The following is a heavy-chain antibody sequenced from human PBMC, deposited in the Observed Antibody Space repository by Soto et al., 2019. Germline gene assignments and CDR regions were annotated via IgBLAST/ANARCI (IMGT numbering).Heavy chain of an antibody. CDR3: AKGGGPYHDSSVYYAY. V-gene: IGHV3-23*01. Sequence: EVQLLESGGGLVQPGEALRLSCAASGFTFNNWAMSWVRQAPGKGLEWVSAISGSASGTSYAESVKGRFSISRDNSKNTLYLQMDSLRVEDKAVYYCAKGGGPYHDSSVYYAYWGQGTLVTVSS. D-gene: IGHD3-22*01. CDR2: ISGSASGT. CDR1: GFTFNNWA. J-gene: IGHJ4*02.